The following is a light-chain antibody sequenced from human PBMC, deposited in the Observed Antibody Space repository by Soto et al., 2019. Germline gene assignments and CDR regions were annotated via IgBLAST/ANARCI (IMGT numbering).Light chain of an antibody. V-gene: IGLV2-14*01. CDR1: SSDVGAFNY. Sequence: LTQPASVSWSPGQSITISCTGTSSDVGAFNYVSWYLQYPGKAPKLMIYEVGKRPSGVSNRFSGSKSGNTASLTISGLQAEDEADYYCCSYASCSIYVFGTGTKVTVL. J-gene: IGLJ1*01. CDR2: EVG. CDR3: CSYASCSIYV.